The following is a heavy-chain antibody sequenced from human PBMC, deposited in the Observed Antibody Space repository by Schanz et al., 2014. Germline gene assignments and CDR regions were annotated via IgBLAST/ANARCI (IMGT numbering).Heavy chain of an antibody. D-gene: IGHD2-2*01. J-gene: IGHJ4*02. CDR1: GFTFSSYW. CDR2: VSRSTPDI. Sequence: EVQLVESGGGLVQPGGSLRLSCAASGFTFSSYWMHWVRQVPGKGLVWVSYVSRSTPDIYYADSVKGRFTMSRDNAKNSVFLQMNSLRSEDTAVYYCARGGFFDSTSFDSWGQGTLVTVSS. CDR3: ARGGFFDSTSFDS. V-gene: IGHV3-48*01.